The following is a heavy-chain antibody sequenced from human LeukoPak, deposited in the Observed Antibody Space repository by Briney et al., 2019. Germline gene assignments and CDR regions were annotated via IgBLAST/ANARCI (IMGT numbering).Heavy chain of an antibody. CDR1: GFRFSAYA. V-gene: IGHV3-23*01. CDR3: AKDIGAEAEYWFDS. CDR2: ISGTGDDR. J-gene: IGHJ5*01. Sequence: SGGSLRLSCAASGFRFSAYAMNWVRQAPGMAPEWVSHISGTGDDRYYAASVRGRFTISRDNSNTTVYLHMNSLRAEDTAVYYCAKDIGAEAEYWFDSWGQGTLVTVSS. D-gene: IGHD6-19*01.